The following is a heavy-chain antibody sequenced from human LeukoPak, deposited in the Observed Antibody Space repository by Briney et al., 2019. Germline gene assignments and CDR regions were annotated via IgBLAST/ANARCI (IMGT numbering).Heavy chain of an antibody. CDR2: SNSDGSST. V-gene: IGHV3-74*03. D-gene: IGHD5-24*01. J-gene: IGHJ4*02. CDR3: ARDPATLYYFGN. Sequence: GGSLRLSCAASGFTFSNSWMHWVRQAPGKGPVWVSRSNSDGSSTKYADSVKGRFTISRDNGKNTLYLQMDSLRIEDMAVYYCARDPATLYYFGNWGQGTLVTVSS. CDR1: GFTFSNSW.